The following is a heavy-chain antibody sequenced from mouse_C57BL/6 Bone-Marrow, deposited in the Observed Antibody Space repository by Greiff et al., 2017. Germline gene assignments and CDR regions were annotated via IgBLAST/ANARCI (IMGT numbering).Heavy chain of an antibody. D-gene: IGHD2-4*01. CDR1: GYTFTNYW. J-gene: IGHJ1*03. Sequence: VKLQESGAELVRPGTSVKMSCKASGYTFTNYWIGWAKQRPGHGLEWIGDIYPGGGYTNYNEKFKGKATLTADKSSSTAYMQFSSLTSEDSAIYYCARWGDYYWYFDVWGTGTTVTVSS. CDR3: ARWGDYYWYFDV. CDR2: IYPGGGYT. V-gene: IGHV1-63*01.